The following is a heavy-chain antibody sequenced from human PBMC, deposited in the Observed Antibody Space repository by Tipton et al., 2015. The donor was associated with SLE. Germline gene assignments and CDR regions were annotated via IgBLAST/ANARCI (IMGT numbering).Heavy chain of an antibody. Sequence: SLTCTVSGGSISSYYWSWIRQPPGKGLEWIGYIYYSGSTNYNPSLKSRVNISVDTSKNQFSLKLSSVTAADTAVYYCARVGWELKDYYYMDVWGKGTTVTVSS. CDR2: IYYSGST. CDR3: ARVGWELKDYYYMDV. D-gene: IGHD1-26*01. J-gene: IGHJ6*03. CDR1: GGSISSYY. V-gene: IGHV4-59*01.